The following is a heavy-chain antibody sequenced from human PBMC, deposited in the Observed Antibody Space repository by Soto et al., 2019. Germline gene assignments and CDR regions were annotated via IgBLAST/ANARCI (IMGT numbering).Heavy chain of an antibody. D-gene: IGHD3-3*01. Sequence: GGSLRLSCAASGFTFSSYAMSWVRQAPGKGLEWVSAISGSGGSTYYADSVKGRFTISRDNSKNTLYLQMNSLRAEDTAVYYCAKSRFWSGSLKAPRDVWGKGTRVTAPS. CDR2: ISGSGGST. CDR1: GFTFSSYA. CDR3: AKSRFWSGSLKAPRDV. J-gene: IGHJ6*03. V-gene: IGHV3-23*01.